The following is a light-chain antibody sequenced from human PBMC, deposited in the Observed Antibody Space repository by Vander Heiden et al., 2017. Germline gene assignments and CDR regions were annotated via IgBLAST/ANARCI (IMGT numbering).Light chain of an antibody. CDR3: QQAHTFPRT. J-gene: IGKJ4*02. V-gene: IGKV1-12*01. CDR2: AAS. CDR1: QGINGW. Sequence: DIQMTQSPSSVSASVGARVTITCRASQGINGWLAWYQQRPGKAPQLLIYAASSLHTGVPSRFRGSGFGTEYTLTISSLQPEDFGTYFCQQAHTFPRTFGGGTRVEIK.